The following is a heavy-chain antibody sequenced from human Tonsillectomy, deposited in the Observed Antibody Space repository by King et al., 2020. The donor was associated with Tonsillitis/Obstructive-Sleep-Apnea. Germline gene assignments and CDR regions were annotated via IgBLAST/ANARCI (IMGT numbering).Heavy chain of an antibody. CDR2: ISWNSGSR. V-gene: IGHV3-9*01. CDR1: GFTFDDYA. Sequence: VQLVESGGGLVQPGRSLRLSCAASGFTFDDYAMYWVRQAPGKGLEWVSGISWNSGSRVYADSVKGRFTISRDNAKNSLYLQMNSLRPEDTVLYYCAKDLIIAVSGTPADAFDIWGQGTMVTVSS. D-gene: IGHD6-19*01. J-gene: IGHJ3*02. CDR3: AKDLIIAVSGTPADAFDI.